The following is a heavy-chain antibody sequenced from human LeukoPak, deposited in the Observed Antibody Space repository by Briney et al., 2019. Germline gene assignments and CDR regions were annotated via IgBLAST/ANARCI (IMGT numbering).Heavy chain of an antibody. CDR1: GFTFSSYG. CDR3: ARDLVGSVGAHDY. V-gene: IGHV3-30*02. D-gene: IGHD1-26*01. J-gene: IGHJ4*02. Sequence: GGSLRLSCAASGFTFSSYGMHWVRQAPGKGLEWVAFIRYDGSNKYYADSVKGRFTISRDNSKNTLYLQMNSLRAEDTAVYYCARDLVGSVGAHDYWGQGTLVTVSS. CDR2: IRYDGSNK.